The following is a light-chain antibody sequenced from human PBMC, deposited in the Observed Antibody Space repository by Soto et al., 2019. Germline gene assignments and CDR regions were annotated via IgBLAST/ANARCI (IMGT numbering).Light chain of an antibody. CDR3: QQRYNWPPLT. CDR1: QNINIF. CDR2: GTS. Sequence: EVVLTQSPATLSLSPGERATLSCRASQNINIFLAWYQQKPGQAPRLLIYGTSNRASGIPARFSGSGSGTDFTLTISSLEPEDFAVYYCQQRYNWPPLTFGGGTKVEIK. J-gene: IGKJ4*01. V-gene: IGKV3-11*01.